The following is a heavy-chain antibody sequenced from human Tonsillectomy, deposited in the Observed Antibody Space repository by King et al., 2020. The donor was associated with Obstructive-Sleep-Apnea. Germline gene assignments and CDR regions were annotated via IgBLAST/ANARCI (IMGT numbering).Heavy chain of an antibody. Sequence: VQLQQWGAGLLKPSETLSLTCAVYGGSFSDYYLSWIRQPPGKGLAWIGEINHRGSTNYNPSLKSRVTISVDTSNNQCSLQLSTVTAADTAVYYCARGSGAAAVNWFDPWGQGTLVTVSS. CDR1: GGSFSDYY. CDR3: ARGSGAAAVNWFDP. J-gene: IGHJ5*02. D-gene: IGHD6-13*01. V-gene: IGHV4-34*01. CDR2: INHRGST.